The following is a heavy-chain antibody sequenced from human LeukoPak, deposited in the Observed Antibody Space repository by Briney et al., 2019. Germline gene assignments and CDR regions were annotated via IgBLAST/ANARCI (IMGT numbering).Heavy chain of an antibody. CDR1: GGSISSGSYY. J-gene: IGHJ6*03. CDR2: IYTSGST. V-gene: IGHV4-61*02. D-gene: IGHD6-19*01. CDR3: ARSGTIAVAGTRYYYYYYMDV. Sequence: RASETLSLTCTVSGGSISSGSYYWSWIRQPAGKGLEWIGRIYTSGSTNYNPSLKSRVTISVDTSKNQFSLKLSSVTAADTAVYYCARSGTIAVAGTRYYYYYYMDVWGKGTTVTISS.